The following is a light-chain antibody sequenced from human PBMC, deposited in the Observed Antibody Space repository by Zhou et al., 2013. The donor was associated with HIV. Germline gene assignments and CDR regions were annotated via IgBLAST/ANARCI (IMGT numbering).Light chain of an antibody. CDR2: NAS. CDR3: ELHGSSPPFT. CDR1: QSVYSSY. V-gene: IGKV3-20*01. J-gene: IGKJ3*01. Sequence: EIVLTQSPGTLSLSPGETASLSCRASQSVYSSYVAWYQHKPGQAPRLVIYNASKRATGIPERFSGSGSGTDFTLTISRLEPEDFAVYYCELHGSSPPFTFGPWDQSEYE.